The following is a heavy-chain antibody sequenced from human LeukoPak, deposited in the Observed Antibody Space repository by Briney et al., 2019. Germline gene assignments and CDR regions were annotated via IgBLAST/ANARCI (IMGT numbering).Heavy chain of an antibody. CDR1: GGTFSSYA. D-gene: IGHD3-22*01. J-gene: IGHJ4*02. Sequence: GASVKVSCKASGGTFSSYAISWVRQAPGQGLEWMGGIIPIFGTANYAQKFQGRVTITADESTSTAYMELSSLRSEDTAVYYCAREGAVYYDSSGYFDYWGQGTLVTVSS. V-gene: IGHV1-69*13. CDR2: IIPIFGTA. CDR3: AREGAVYYDSSGYFDY.